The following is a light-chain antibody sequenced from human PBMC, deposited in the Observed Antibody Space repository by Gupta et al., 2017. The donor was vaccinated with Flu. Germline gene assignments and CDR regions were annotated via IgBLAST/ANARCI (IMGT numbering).Light chain of an antibody. CDR2: GVS. J-gene: IGKJ4*01. CDR1: QSVSNNY. V-gene: IGKV3-20*01. CDR3: KQYSSPPLT. Sequence: EIVLTQSPRSLPVTLGERATLSCRASQSVSNNYLAWYQQKPGQAPRLLIYGVSSRDTGIPDRFSGSGSGTDFSLNISRVEAEDFAVYYCKQYSSPPLTFGGGTKVEIK.